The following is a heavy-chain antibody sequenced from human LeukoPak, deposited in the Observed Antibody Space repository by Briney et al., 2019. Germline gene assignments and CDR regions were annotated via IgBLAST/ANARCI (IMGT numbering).Heavy chain of an antibody. CDR1: GDSISSHY. CDR2: IYTSGST. CDR3: ARDSSDYYDSSGYYYVFDY. Sequence: SETLSLTCTVSGDSISSHYWSWIRQPAGKGLEWIGRIYTSGSTNYNPSLKSRVTMSVDTSKNQFSLKLSSVTAADTAVYYCARDSSDYYDSSGYYYVFDYWGQGTLVTVSS. D-gene: IGHD3-22*01. J-gene: IGHJ4*02. V-gene: IGHV4-4*07.